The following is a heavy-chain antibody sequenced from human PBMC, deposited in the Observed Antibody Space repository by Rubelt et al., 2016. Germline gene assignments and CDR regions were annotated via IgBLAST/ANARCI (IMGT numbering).Heavy chain of an antibody. CDR1: GFTFSSYW. CDR3: ARVAGGAFDY. D-gene: IGHD1-14*01. J-gene: IGHJ4*02. Sequence: VQLVESGGGLVQPGGSLRLSCAASGFTFSSYWMHWVRQAPGKGLQYVSGISHNGGNTYYADSVKGRFTISRDNSKNTLYLQMNSLRAEDTAVYYCARVAGGAFDYWGQGTLVTVSS. CDR2: ISHNGGNT. V-gene: IGHV3-64*04.